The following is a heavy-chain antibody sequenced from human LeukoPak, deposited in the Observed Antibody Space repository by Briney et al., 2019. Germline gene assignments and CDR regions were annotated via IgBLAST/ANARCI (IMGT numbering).Heavy chain of an antibody. V-gene: IGHV1-8*01. D-gene: IGHD2-2*01. J-gene: IGHJ5*02. CDR3: AREPRHIVVVPAAISGDLDP. Sequence: ASVKVSCKASGYTFTSYDINWVRQATGQGLEWMGWVNPNSGNTGYAQKFQGRVTMTRNTSISTAYMELSSLRSEDTAVYYCAREPRHIVVVPAAISGDLDPWGQGTLVTVSS. CDR2: VNPNSGNT. CDR1: GYTFTSYD.